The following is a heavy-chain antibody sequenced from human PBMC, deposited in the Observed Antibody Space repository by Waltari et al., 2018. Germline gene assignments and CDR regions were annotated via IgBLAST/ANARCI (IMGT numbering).Heavy chain of an antibody. J-gene: IGHJ2*01. CDR2: IIPICGTA. CDR3: ARDSHSSSPPWYFDL. Sequence: QVQLVQSGAEVTKPGSSVTVSCKASGRPFRSYAISWVRQAPGQGLAWMGGIIPICGTANYAQKIQGRVTITADESTSTAYMELSSLRSEDTAVYYCARDSHSSSPPWYFDLWGRGTLVTVSS. D-gene: IGHD6-6*01. CDR1: GRPFRSYA. V-gene: IGHV1-69*13.